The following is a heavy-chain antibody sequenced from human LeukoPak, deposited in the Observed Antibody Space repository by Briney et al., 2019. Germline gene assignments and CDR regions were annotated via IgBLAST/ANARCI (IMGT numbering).Heavy chain of an antibody. J-gene: IGHJ6*03. Sequence: GASVKVSCKASGYTFSTYYMHWVRQAPGQGLEWMGIINPSGTDSNYAQKFQGRVTMTRDMSTSTVNMELSILRSEDTAVYYCARAHEYCSGSSCYYYYMDVWGKGTTVTVAS. V-gene: IGHV1-46*01. CDR3: ARAHEYCSGSSCYYYYMDV. CDR2: INPSGTDS. D-gene: IGHD2-15*01. CDR1: GYTFSTYY.